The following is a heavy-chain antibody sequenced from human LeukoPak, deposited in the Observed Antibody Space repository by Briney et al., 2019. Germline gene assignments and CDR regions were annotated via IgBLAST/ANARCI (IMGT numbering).Heavy chain of an antibody. V-gene: IGHV3-23*01. Sequence: GGSLRLSCAASGFTFSSYAMSWVRQAPGKGLEWVSAISGSGGSTYYADSVKGRFTISRDNSKNTLYLQMNSLRAEDTAVYYCTTDRSITIRPLFDYWGQGTLVTVSS. CDR3: TTDRSITIRPLFDY. J-gene: IGHJ4*02. D-gene: IGHD1-14*01. CDR2: ISGSGGST. CDR1: GFTFSSYA.